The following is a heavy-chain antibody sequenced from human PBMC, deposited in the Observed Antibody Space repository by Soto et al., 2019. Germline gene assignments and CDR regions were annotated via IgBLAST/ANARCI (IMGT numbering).Heavy chain of an antibody. V-gene: IGHV4-39*01. CDR1: GGSISSSSYY. J-gene: IGHJ6*02. Sequence: PSETLSLTCTVSGGSISSSSYYWGWIRQPPRKGLEWIGSIYYSGSTYYNPSLKSRVTISVDTSKNQFSLKLSSVTAADTAVYYCARLAPQVVPAAFYYYYGMDVWGQGTTVTVSS. CDR3: ARLAPQVVPAAFYYYYGMDV. D-gene: IGHD2-2*01. CDR2: IYYSGST.